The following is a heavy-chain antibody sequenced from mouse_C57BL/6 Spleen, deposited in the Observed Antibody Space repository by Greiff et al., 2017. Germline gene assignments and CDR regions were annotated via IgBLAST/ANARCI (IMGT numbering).Heavy chain of an antibody. V-gene: IGHV14-4*01. CDR1: GFNIKDDY. D-gene: IGHD1-1*01. CDR2: IDPENGDT. Sequence: EVKLQESGAELVRPGASVKLSCTASGFNIKDDYMHWVKQRPEQGLEWIGWIDPENGDTEYASKFPGKATLTADTSSNTAYLQLSSLASEDTAVYYCTTYYYGSSYKTYFDYGGQGTTLTVSS. J-gene: IGHJ2*01. CDR3: TTYYYGSSYKTYFDY.